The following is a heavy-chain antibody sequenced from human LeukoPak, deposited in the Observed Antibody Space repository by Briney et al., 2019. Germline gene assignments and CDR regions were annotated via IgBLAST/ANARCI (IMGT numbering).Heavy chain of an antibody. CDR2: ISGGGSTT. V-gene: IGHV3-48*03. CDR3: ARKYYYDGSGYAFDI. D-gene: IGHD3-22*01. J-gene: IGHJ3*02. Sequence: GGSLRLSCAASGFTFSSYEMKWVRQAPGKGLEWVSYISGGGSTTYYADSVKGRFTISRDNAKNSLYLQMNSLRAEDTAVYYCARKYYYDGSGYAFDIWGQGTMVTVSS. CDR1: GFTFSSYE.